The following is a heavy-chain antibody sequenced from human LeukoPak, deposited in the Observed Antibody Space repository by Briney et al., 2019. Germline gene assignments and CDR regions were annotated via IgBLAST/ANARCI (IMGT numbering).Heavy chain of an antibody. V-gene: IGHV4-59*01. CDR1: GGSISGYY. CDR2: IHYSGDT. Sequence: SETLSLTCTVSGGSISGYYWSWIRQSPGKGLEWIGHIHYSGDTNYNPSLKSRVTISVDTSKNQFSLKLSSVTAADTAVYYCARDHQNWFDPWGQGTLVTVSS. J-gene: IGHJ5*02. CDR3: ARDHQNWFDP.